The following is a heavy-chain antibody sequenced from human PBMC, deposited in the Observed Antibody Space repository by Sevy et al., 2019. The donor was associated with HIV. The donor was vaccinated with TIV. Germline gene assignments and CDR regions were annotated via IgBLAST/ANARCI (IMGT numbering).Heavy chain of an antibody. CDR3: ARSKVGVGDAFDI. Sequence: GGSLRLSCAASGFTFSSHWMQWVRQAPGKGLVWVSRLNYDGSYTNYADSVKGRFTISRYNAKSTLYLQMNSLRAEDTALYYCARSKVGVGDAFDIWGQGTMVTVSS. J-gene: IGHJ3*02. V-gene: IGHV3-74*01. D-gene: IGHD3-16*01. CDR1: GFTFSSHW. CDR2: LNYDGSYT.